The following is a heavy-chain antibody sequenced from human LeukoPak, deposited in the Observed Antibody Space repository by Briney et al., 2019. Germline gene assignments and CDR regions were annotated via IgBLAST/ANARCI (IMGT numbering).Heavy chain of an antibody. D-gene: IGHD3-3*01. J-gene: IGHJ5*02. V-gene: IGHV3-23*01. Sequence: GGSLRLSCAASGFTFSSYAMSWVRQAPGKGLEWVSAISGNGGSTSYADSVKGRFSISRDNSKNTLYLQLNSLRAENTAVYYCAKDGVDFWSGYTNWFDPWGQGTLVTVSS. CDR1: GFTFSSYA. CDR2: ISGNGGST. CDR3: AKDGVDFWSGYTNWFDP.